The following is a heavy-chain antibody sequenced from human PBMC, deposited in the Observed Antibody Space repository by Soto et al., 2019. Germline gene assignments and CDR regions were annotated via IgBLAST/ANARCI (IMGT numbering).Heavy chain of an antibody. CDR3: ARHVGSYWYFDL. CDR1: GFTVSSSY. J-gene: IGHJ2*01. D-gene: IGHD1-26*01. V-gene: IGHV3-66*04. CDR2: IYTGVNT. Sequence: EVPLVESGGGLVQPGGSLRLSCGASGFTVSSSYMGWVRQAPGKGLEWVSSIYTGVNTYYADSVRGRFTISTENSKDTLYLQMNSLRVDDTAMYYCARHVGSYWYFDLWGRGTLVTVSS.